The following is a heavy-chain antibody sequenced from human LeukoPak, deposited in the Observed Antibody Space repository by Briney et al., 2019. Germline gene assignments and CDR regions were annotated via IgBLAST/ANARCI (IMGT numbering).Heavy chain of an antibody. CDR1: GFTFSSYG. CDR3: ARERRIVGATWGGTFDY. Sequence: GGSLRLSCAASGFTFSSYGMHWVRQAPGKGLEWVTFIRYDGSNKYYADSVKGRFTISRDNSKNTLYLQMNSLRAEDTAVYYCARERRIVGATWGGTFDYWGQGTLVTVSS. D-gene: IGHD1-26*01. J-gene: IGHJ4*02. V-gene: IGHV3-30*02. CDR2: IRYDGSNK.